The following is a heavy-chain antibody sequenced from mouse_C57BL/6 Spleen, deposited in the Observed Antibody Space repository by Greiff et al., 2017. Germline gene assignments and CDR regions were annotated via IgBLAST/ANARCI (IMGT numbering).Heavy chain of an antibody. Sequence: EVQLQQSGPGLVKPSQSLSLTCSVTGYSITSGYYWNWIRQFPGNKLEWMGYISYDGSNNYNPSLKNRISITRDTSKNQFYLKLNSVTTEDTATYDGARGGLYYAMDYWGQGTSVTVSS. J-gene: IGHJ4*01. CDR1: GYSITSGYY. V-gene: IGHV3-6*01. CDR2: ISYDGSN. CDR3: ARGGLYYAMDY.